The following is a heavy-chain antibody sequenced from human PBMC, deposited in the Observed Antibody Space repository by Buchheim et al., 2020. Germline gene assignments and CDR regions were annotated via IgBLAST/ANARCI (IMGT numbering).Heavy chain of an antibody. CDR1: GFTFSSYW. CDR2: IKQDGSEK. Sequence: EVQLVESGGGLVQPGGSLRLSCAASGFTFSSYWMSWVRQAPGKGLEWVANIKQDGSEKYYVDSVKGRFTISRDNAKNSLYLQMNSLRAEDTAVYYCARVSPQFPIAVAGTLPYYYYGMDVWGQGTT. J-gene: IGHJ6*02. CDR3: ARVSPQFPIAVAGTLPYYYYGMDV. V-gene: IGHV3-7*03. D-gene: IGHD6-19*01.